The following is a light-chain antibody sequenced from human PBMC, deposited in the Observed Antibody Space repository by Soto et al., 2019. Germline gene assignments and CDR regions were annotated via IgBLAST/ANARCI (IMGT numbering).Light chain of an antibody. V-gene: IGKV1-33*01. J-gene: IGKJ1*01. Sequence: GDRVTITCQASHDIGNSLNWYQDKPGQAPKLVIYDAYNLETGVPSTFSGSGYGTEFTLTISSLQPDDFATYYCQQYNSYPWTFGQGTKVDIK. CDR1: HDIGNS. CDR2: DAY. CDR3: QQYNSYPWT.